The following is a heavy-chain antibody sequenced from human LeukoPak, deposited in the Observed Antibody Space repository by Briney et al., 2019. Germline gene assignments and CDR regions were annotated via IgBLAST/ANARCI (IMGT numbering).Heavy chain of an antibody. CDR1: GYTFTSYG. CDR3: ARESFGENFDY. CDR2: ISPKNGNT. D-gene: IGHD3-10*01. V-gene: IGHV1-18*01. Sequence: ASVKASCKASGYTFTSYGINWVRQAPGQGLEWMGWISPKNGNTNSAQKLQGRVTMTTDTSTSTAYMELRSLRSDDRAVYYCARESFGENFDYWGQGTLVTVSS. J-gene: IGHJ4*02.